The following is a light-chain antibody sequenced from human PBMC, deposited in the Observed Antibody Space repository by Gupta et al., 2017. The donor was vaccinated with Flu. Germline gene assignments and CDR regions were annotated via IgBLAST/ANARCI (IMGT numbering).Light chain of an antibody. J-gene: IGLJ2*01. Sequence: QLVLTQSPSASASLGASVTLTCTLSSGHSTYAITWHQQQPGKGPRYLMKLNSDGSHMTGDGIPDRFSGSSSGNERYLTISSLQSEDEGDYYCQTWGTGIHVFGGGTKLSVL. CDR3: QTWGTGIHV. CDR1: SGHSTYA. CDR2: LNSDGSH. V-gene: IGLV4-69*01.